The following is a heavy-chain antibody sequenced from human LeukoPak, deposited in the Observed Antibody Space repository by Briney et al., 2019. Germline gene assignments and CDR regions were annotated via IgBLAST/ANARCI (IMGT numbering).Heavy chain of an antibody. J-gene: IGHJ4*02. Sequence: PGGSLRLSCAVSGFTFDDYGMVWVRQAPGKGLEWVSGINWNGGSTAYADAVRGRFTISRDDTKNSLYLQMNSLRAEDTAVYYCARARPGNPAQLLVDYWGQGTLVTVSS. V-gene: IGHV3-20*04. CDR2: INWNGGST. D-gene: IGHD2/OR15-2a*01. CDR1: GFTFDDYG. CDR3: ARARPGNPAQLLVDY.